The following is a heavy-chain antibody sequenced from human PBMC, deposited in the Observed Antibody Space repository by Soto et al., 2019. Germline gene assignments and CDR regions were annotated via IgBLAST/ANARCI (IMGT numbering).Heavy chain of an antibody. V-gene: IGHV1-46*01. CDR2: INPDTGST. CDR3: ARDPNFSLTFHYYGMDF. J-gene: IGHJ6*02. Sequence: ASVKVSCKASGYTFTTYYLHWVRQAPGQGLEWMGIINPDTGSTSSAQNFRGRVSVTRDTSTSTVYMELYSLSSEDTAVYYCARDPNFSLTFHYYGMDFWGQGTTVTVSS. CDR1: GYTFTTYY.